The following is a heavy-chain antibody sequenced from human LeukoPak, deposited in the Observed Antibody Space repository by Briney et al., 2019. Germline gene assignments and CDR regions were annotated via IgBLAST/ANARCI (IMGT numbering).Heavy chain of an antibody. J-gene: IGHJ4*02. CDR1: GFPFSSYT. V-gene: IGHV3-48*01. CDR2: ISSSSSTI. CDR3: ARSPGYYFDC. D-gene: IGHD2-15*01. Sequence: PGGSLRLSCAASGFPFSSYTMNWVRRAPGKGLEWVAYISSSSSTIYYADSVKGRFTISRDNSKNTVYLQMTSLRAEDTAVYFCARSPGYYFDCWGQGTLVTVSS.